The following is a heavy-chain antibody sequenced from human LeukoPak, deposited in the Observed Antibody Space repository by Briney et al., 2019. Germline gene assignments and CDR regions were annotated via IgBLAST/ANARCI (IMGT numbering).Heavy chain of an antibody. D-gene: IGHD3-10*01. J-gene: IGHJ3*02. Sequence: GGSLRLSCAASGFTFSSYAMHWVRQAPGKGLEWVAVISYDGSNKYYADSVKGRFTISRDNSKNTLYLQMNSLRAEDTAVYYCARVLGPAGKQKKSPSGALDIWGQGTMVTVSS. CDR3: ARVLGPAGKQKKSPSGALDI. CDR2: ISYDGSNK. V-gene: IGHV3-30-3*01. CDR1: GFTFSSYA.